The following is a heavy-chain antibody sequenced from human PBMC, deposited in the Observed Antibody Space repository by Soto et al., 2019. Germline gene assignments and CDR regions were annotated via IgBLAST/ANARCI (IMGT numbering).Heavy chain of an antibody. Sequence: EVQLVESGGRLVQPGGTRRLSCAASEFTLSSYSMNWARQAPGKGLEWVSYISSSSSTIYYADSVKGRFTISRDNAKNSLYLQMNSLRDEDTAVFYCVRGGAFKIDFWGQGTLVTVSS. V-gene: IGHV3-48*02. CDR3: VRGGAFKIDF. D-gene: IGHD3-16*01. CDR2: ISSSSSTI. J-gene: IGHJ4*02. CDR1: EFTLSSYS.